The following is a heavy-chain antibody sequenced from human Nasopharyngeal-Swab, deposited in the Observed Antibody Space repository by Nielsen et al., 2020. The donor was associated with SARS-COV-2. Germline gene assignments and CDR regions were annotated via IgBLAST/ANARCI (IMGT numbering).Heavy chain of an antibody. CDR3: VKRGYSSSWYYFDY. J-gene: IGHJ4*02. Sequence: VRQAPGKGLEYVSTISNNGVNTYYADSVKGRFTISRDNSKNTLYLQMSSLRAEDTAVYYCVKRGYSSSWYYFDYWGQGTRVTVSS. V-gene: IGHV3-64D*06. CDR2: ISNNGVNT. D-gene: IGHD6-13*01.